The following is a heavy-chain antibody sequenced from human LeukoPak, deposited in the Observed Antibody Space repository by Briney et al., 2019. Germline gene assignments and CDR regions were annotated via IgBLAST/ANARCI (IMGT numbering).Heavy chain of an antibody. J-gene: IGHJ2*01. Sequence: SETLSLTCTVSGGSMSSYYWSWIRQPPGKGLEWIGYIYYSGSTSYNPSLKSRVTISVDTSKNQFSLKLSSVAAADTAVYYCARLYFDWPDWYFDLWGRGTLVTVSS. CDR1: GGSMSSYY. D-gene: IGHD3-9*01. CDR2: IYYSGST. CDR3: ARLYFDWPDWYFDL. V-gene: IGHV4-59*01.